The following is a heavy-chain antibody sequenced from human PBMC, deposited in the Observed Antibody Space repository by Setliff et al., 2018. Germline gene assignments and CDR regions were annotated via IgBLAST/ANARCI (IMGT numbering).Heavy chain of an antibody. CDR1: GYTFSRNY. Sequence: ASVKVSCKAYGYTFSRNYITWVRQAPGRGLEWMGWISGYNGHQEYAQKFRHKFTMTTDTSTSTAYMELRSLIFDDTAIYYCVRDLLRSSSWRPDVFDVWGKGTMVTVS. V-gene: IGHV1-18*01. D-gene: IGHD6-13*01. CDR2: ISGYNGHQ. J-gene: IGHJ3*01. CDR3: VRDLLRSSSWRPDVFDV.